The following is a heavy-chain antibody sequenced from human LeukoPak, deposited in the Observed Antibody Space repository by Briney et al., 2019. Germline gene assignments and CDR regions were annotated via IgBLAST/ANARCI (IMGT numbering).Heavy chain of an antibody. CDR1: GFTFSSYA. CDR3: ARSGSVGDFDY. V-gene: IGHV3-30-3*01. D-gene: IGHD1-26*01. CDR2: ISYDGSNK. Sequence: GGSLRLSCAASGFTFSSYAMHWVRQAPGKGLEWVAVISYDGSNKYYADSVKGRFTISRDNSKTTLYLQMNSLRAEDTAVYYCARSGSVGDFDYWGQGTLVTVSS. J-gene: IGHJ4*02.